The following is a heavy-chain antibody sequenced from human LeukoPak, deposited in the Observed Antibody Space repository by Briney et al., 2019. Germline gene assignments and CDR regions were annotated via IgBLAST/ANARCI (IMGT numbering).Heavy chain of an antibody. Sequence: ASVKVSCKASGGTFSSYAISWVRQAPGQGLEWMGRIILIFGTANYAQKFQGRVTITTDESTSTAYMELSSLRSEDTAVYYCARSYYYGSGSYPDYWGQGTLVTVSS. D-gene: IGHD3-10*01. CDR3: ARSYYYGSGSYPDY. J-gene: IGHJ4*02. CDR2: IILIFGTA. V-gene: IGHV1-69*05. CDR1: GGTFSSYA.